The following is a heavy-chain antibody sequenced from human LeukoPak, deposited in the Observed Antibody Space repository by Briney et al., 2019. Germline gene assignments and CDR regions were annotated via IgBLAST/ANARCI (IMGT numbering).Heavy chain of an antibody. J-gene: IGHJ4*02. V-gene: IGHV3-23*01. CDR1: GFTFSNYA. Sequence: PGGSLRLSCSASGFTFSNYAMSWVRQAPGKGLEWVSASGGSGGSTYYADSVKGRFTISRDNSKDTLYLQMNSLTAEDTAVYYCAKGTTYYYDGSGYHGPYYSDYWGQGTLVTVSS. D-gene: IGHD3-22*01. CDR3: AKGTTYYYDGSGYHGPYYSDY. CDR2: SGGSGGST.